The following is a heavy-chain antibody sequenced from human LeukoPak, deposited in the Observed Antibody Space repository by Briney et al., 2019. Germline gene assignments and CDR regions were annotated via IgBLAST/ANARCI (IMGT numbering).Heavy chain of an antibody. CDR3: ARAGESRNWNYVFYYYYMDV. CDR1: GGTFSSYA. V-gene: IGHV1-69*06. D-gene: IGHD1-7*01. Sequence: ASVKVSCKASGGTFSSYAISWVRQAPGQGLEWMGGIIPIFGTANYAQKFQGRVTITADKSTSTAYMELSSLRSEDTAVYYCARAGESRNWNYVFYYYYMDVWGKGTTVTVSS. CDR2: IIPIFGTA. J-gene: IGHJ6*03.